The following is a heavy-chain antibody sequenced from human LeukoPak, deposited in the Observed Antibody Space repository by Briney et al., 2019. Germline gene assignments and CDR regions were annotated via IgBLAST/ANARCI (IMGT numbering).Heavy chain of an antibody. V-gene: IGHV1-18*01. CDR3: AKDTAQVVPRQNDY. CDR2: ISAYNGNT. J-gene: IGHJ4*02. Sequence: ASVKVSCKASGYTFTSYGISWVRQAPGQGLEWMGWISAYNGNTNYAQKLQARVTMTTDTSTSTASMDLRSLRSDDTAVYYCAKDTAQVVPRQNDYWGQGTLVTVSS. D-gene: IGHD2-2*01. CDR1: GYTFTSYG.